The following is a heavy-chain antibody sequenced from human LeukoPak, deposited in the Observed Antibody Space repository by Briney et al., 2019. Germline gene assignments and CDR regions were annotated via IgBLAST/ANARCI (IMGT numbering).Heavy chain of an antibody. CDR1: GYTFTGYY. Sequence: GASVTVSCTASGYTFTGYYMHWVRQAPGQGLEWMGWINPNSGGTNYAQKFQGRVTMTRDTSISTAYMELSRLRSDDTAVYYCARDLSSGGSCIKAYNWFDPWGQGTLVTVSS. D-gene: IGHD2-15*01. CDR3: ARDLSSGGSCIKAYNWFDP. CDR2: INPNSGGT. J-gene: IGHJ5*02. V-gene: IGHV1-2*02.